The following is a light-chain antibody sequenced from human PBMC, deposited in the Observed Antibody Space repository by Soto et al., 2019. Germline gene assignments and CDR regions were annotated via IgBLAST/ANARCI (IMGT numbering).Light chain of an antibody. CDR1: QSISNS. J-gene: IGKJ2*01. CDR2: VAS. V-gene: IGKV1-39*01. Sequence: DIQMTQSLSSLSASVGDTVTITCRASQSISNSLSWYQQKPGKAPKFLIYVASTLQRGVPSRFSGSGSGTDFTLTIRRLQPEDVATFYCPQTFSPPYTFGQGTKLEIK. CDR3: PQTFSPPYT.